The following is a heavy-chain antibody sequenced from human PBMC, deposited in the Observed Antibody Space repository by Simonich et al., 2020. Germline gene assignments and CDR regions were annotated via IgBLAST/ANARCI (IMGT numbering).Heavy chain of an antibody. D-gene: IGHD6-6*01. CDR1: GGSFSGYY. V-gene: IGHV4-34*01. J-gene: IGHJ3*02. Sequence: QVQLQQWGAGLLKPSETLSLTCAVYGGSFSGYYWSWIRQPPGKGLEWIGEINHSGSTHYNPSLKGRVTKSVDTSKNQFSLKMSSVTAADTAVYYCASPGGTAARDAFDIWGQGTMVTVSS. CDR2: INHSGST. CDR3: ASPGGTAARDAFDI.